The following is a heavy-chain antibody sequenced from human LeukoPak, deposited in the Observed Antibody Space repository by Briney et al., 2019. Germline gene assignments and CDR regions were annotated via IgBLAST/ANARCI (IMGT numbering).Heavy chain of an antibody. CDR3: ARGEYDSSAYWGYYFEN. D-gene: IGHD3-22*01. V-gene: IGHV4-61*02. J-gene: IGHJ4*02. CDR2: IYSSGST. Sequence: PSETLSLTCTVSGVSISTGSCYWSWIRQPAGQGLEWIGRIYSSGSTNYSPSFKSRVTISVDTSKNQFSLNLSSVTAADTAVYYCARGEYDSSAYWGYYFENWGQGTLVAVSS. CDR1: GVSISTGSCY.